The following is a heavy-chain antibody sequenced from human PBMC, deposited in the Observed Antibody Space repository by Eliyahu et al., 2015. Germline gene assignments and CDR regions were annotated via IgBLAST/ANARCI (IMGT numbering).Heavy chain of an antibody. CDR3: ARIHYYGSGSETYYFDY. D-gene: IGHD3-10*01. CDR2: IYYSGST. V-gene: IGHV4-31*03. J-gene: IGHJ4*02. CDR1: GGSISSGAXY. Sequence: QVQLQESGPGLVKPSQTLSLTCTXSGGSISSGAXYWSWIRQHPGKGLEWIGYIYYSGSTYYNPSLKSRVSISVDTSKNQFSLKLRSVTAADTAVYYCARIHYYGSGSETYYFDYWGQGIVVTVSS.